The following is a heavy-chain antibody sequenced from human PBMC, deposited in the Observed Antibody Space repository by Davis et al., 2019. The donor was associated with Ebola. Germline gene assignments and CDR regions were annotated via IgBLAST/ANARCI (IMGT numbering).Heavy chain of an antibody. V-gene: IGHV1-69*13. Sequence: SVKVSCKASGGTFSSYAISWVRQAPGQGLEWMGGIIPIFGTANYAQKFQGRVTITADESTSTAYMELRSLRSDDTAVYYCARDIGLVTPAWFDPWGQGTLVTVSS. CDR3: ARDIGLVTPAWFDP. CDR2: IIPIFGTA. J-gene: IGHJ5*02. D-gene: IGHD4-23*01. CDR1: GGTFSSYA.